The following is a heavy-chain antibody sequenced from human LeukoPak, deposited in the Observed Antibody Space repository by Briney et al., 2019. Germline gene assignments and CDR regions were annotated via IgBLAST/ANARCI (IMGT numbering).Heavy chain of an antibody. CDR3: ARVFGAWSFKGGFDI. D-gene: IGHD3-10*01. CDR2: IWYDGSNT. J-gene: IGHJ3*02. V-gene: IGHV3-33*01. CDR1: GFTFSNFA. Sequence: SGGSLRLSCAASGFTFSNFAIHWVRQAPGKGLEWVALIWYDGSNTYNAGSVRGRFTISRDNSKNTLWLQMNSLRAEDTALYYCARVFGAWSFKGGFDIWGPGTMVTVSS.